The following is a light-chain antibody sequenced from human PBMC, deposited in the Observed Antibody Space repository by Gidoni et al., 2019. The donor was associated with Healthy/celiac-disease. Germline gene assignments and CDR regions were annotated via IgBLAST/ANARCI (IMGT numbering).Light chain of an antibody. CDR3: QQYNNWPRT. Sequence: EIVMTQSPATLSVTQGERATLSCRASQSVRSNLAWYQQKPGQAPRLLIYGASTRATGIPARFSGSGSGTEFTLTISSLQSEDFAVYYCQQYNNWPRTFGQGTKVEIK. V-gene: IGKV3-15*01. J-gene: IGKJ1*01. CDR2: GAS. CDR1: QSVRSN.